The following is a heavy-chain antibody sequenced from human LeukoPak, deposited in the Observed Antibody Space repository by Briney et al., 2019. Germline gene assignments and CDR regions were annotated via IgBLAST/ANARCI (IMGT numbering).Heavy chain of an antibody. D-gene: IGHD5-12*01. CDR2: INPNSGGT. J-gene: IGHJ4*02. V-gene: IGHV1-2*02. CDR1: GYTFTGYY. CDR3: AREGSGYPY. Sequence: GASVKVSCKASGYTFTGYYMHWVRQAPGQGLEWMGWINPNSGGTNYAQKFQGRVTMTRDTSISTAYMEGSRLTSDDTAVFYCAREGSGYPYWGQGTLVTVSS.